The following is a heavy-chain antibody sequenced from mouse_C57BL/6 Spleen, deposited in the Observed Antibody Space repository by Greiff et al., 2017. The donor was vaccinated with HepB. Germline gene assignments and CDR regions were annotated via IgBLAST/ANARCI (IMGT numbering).Heavy chain of an antibody. V-gene: IGHV1-72*01. CDR3: ARWMGTMVTTAMDY. Sequence: VQLQQPGAELVKPGASVKLSCKASGYTFTSYWMHWVKQRPGRGLEWIGRIDPNSGGTKYNEKFKSKATLTVDKPSSPAYMQLSSLTSEDSAVYYCARWMGTMVTTAMDYWGQGTSVTVSS. CDR1: GYTFTSYW. CDR2: IDPNSGGT. J-gene: IGHJ4*01. D-gene: IGHD2-2*01.